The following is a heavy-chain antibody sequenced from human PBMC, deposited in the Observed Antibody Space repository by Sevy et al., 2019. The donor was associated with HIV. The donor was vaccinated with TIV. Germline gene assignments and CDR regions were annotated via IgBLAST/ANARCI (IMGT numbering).Heavy chain of an antibody. CDR1: GYTLTELS. CDR2: FDPEDGET. J-gene: IGHJ5*02. V-gene: IGHV1-24*01. CDR3: ATGVTTRESVVQSWFDP. Sequence: ASVKVSCKVSGYTLTELSMHWVRQAHGKGLEWMGGFDPEDGETIYAQKFQGRVTMTEDTSTDTAYMELSSLRSEDTAVYYCATGVTTRESVVQSWFDPWGQGTLVTVSS. D-gene: IGHD1-1*01.